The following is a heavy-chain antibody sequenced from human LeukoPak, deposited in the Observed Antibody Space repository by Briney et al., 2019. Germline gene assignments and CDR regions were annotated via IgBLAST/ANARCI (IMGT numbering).Heavy chain of an antibody. CDR3: ARGYYYESSAEFDD. CDR2: ISHDGSTK. Sequence: GGSLRLSCAASGFTFSNYGMHWVRQAPGKGLERVAGISHDGSTKFYADSVKGRLTTSRDKSKNTLDLQMTSLSAQDTALYYCARGYYYESSAEFDDGGQGTLVTVSS. J-gene: IGHJ4*02. D-gene: IGHD3-22*01. V-gene: IGHV3-30*19. CDR1: GFTFSNYG.